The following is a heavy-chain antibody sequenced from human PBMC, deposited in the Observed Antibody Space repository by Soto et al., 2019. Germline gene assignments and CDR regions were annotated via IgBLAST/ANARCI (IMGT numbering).Heavy chain of an antibody. D-gene: IGHD5-12*01. CDR2: ISAYNGNT. J-gene: IGHJ6*02. CDR3: ARDGSIGAINYHYAMDV. Sequence: GASVKVSCKASGYTFTSYGISWVRQAPGQGLEWMGWISAYNGNTNYAQKLQGRVTMTTDTSTSTAYMELRSLRSDDTAVYFCARDGSIGAINYHYAMDVWGQGTTVTLSS. CDR1: GYTFTSYG. V-gene: IGHV1-18*01.